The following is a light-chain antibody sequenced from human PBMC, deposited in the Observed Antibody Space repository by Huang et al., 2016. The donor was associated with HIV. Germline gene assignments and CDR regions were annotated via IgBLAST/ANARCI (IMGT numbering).Light chain of an antibody. CDR3: HQYNDWPPWT. V-gene: IGKV3-15*01. CDR1: QSVNTN. J-gene: IGKJ1*01. CDR2: VAS. Sequence: EIVMTESPATLSLSPGERAIVLCRTGQSVNTNLAWYQQKHGQAPRLLIFVASTRATVVPARFNGGGSETEFTLTIDSLQSEDFAVYYCHQYNDWPPWTFGQGTKVEI.